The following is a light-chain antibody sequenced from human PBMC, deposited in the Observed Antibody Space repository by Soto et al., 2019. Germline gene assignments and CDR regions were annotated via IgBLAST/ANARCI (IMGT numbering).Light chain of an antibody. CDR1: QGIRND. V-gene: IGKV1-6*01. Sequence: AVQMTQSPSSLSASVGDRVTISCRASQGIRNDLAWYQQKPGRAPKLLIFAASNLQSGVPSRFSGSGSGTDFTLTISRLQPEDFATYYCLQDYNYPRTFGQGTKVDNK. J-gene: IGKJ1*01. CDR2: AAS. CDR3: LQDYNYPRT.